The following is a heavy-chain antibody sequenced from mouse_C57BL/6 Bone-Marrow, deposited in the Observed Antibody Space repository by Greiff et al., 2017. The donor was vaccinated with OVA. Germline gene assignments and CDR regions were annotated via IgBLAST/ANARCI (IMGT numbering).Heavy chain of an antibody. J-gene: IGHJ1*03. Sequence: VQRVESGAELARPGASVKLSCKASGYTFTSYGISWVKQRTGQGLEWIGEIYPRSGNTYYNEKFKGKATLTADKSSSTAYMELRSLTSEDSAVYFCARWYFDVWGTGTTVTVSS. CDR2: IYPRSGNT. CDR3: ARWYFDV. CDR1: GYTFTSYG. V-gene: IGHV1-81*01.